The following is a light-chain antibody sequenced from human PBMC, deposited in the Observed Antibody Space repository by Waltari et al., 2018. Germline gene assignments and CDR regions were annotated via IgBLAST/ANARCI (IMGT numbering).Light chain of an antibody. V-gene: IGKV3-15*01. J-gene: IGKJ1*01. CDR3: QQYNNWRWT. CDR2: GAS. Sequence: EIVMTQSPATLSVPPGERATLYCRASQSVSSNLAWYQQKPGQAPRLPIYGASTRATGIPARFSGSGSGTEFTLTISSLQSEDFAVYYCQQYNNWRWTFGQGTKVEIK. CDR1: QSVSSN.